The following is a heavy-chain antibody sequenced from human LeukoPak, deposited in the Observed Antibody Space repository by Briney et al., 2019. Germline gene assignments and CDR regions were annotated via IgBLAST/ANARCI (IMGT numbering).Heavy chain of an antibody. V-gene: IGHV4-34*01. D-gene: IGHD3-16*02. Sequence: SETPSLTCAVYGGSFSGYYWSWIRQPPGKGLEWIGEINHSGSTNYNPSLKSRVTISVDTSKNQFSLKLSSVTAADTAVYYCARLAFGGVIAPKFFDYWGQGTLVTVSS. CDR2: INHSGST. CDR3: ARLAFGGVIAPKFFDY. CDR1: GGSFSGYY. J-gene: IGHJ4*02.